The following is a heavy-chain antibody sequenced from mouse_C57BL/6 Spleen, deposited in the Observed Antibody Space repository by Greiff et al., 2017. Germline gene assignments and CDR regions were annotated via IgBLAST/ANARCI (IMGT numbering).Heavy chain of an antibody. CDR3: AIGNWDGGFAY. V-gene: IGHV1-74*01. CDR2: IHPSDSDT. J-gene: IGHJ3*01. CDR1: GYTFTSYW. Sequence: QVQLKQSGAELVKPGASVKVSCKASGYTFTSYWMHWVKQRPGQGLEWIGRIHPSDSDTNYNQKFKGKATLTVDKSSSTAYMQLSSLTSEDSAVYYCAIGNWDGGFAYWGQGTLVTVSA. D-gene: IGHD4-1*01.